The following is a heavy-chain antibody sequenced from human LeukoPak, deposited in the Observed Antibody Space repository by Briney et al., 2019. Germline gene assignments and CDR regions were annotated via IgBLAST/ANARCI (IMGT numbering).Heavy chain of an antibody. CDR3: ARPSLGYCSSTSCYPYFDY. Sequence: SETLSLTCTVSGGSISSSSYYWGWIRQPPGKGLEWIVSIYYSGSTYYNPSLKSRVTISVDTSKNQFSLKLSSVTAADTAVYYCARPSLGYCSSTSCYPYFDYWGQGTLVTVSS. D-gene: IGHD2-2*01. CDR1: GGSISSSSYY. CDR2: IYYSGST. V-gene: IGHV4-39*01. J-gene: IGHJ4*02.